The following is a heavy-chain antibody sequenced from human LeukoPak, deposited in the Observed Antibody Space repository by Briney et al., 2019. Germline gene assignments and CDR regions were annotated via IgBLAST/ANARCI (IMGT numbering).Heavy chain of an antibody. V-gene: IGHV5-51*01. D-gene: IGHD3-10*01. CDR2: IYPGDSDT. CDR3: ARTITMVRGVFDY. Sequence: GESLKISCKGSGYSFTSYWIGWVRQMPGKGLEWMGIIYPGDSDTRYSPSFQGQDTISADKSISTAYLQWSSLKASDTAMYYCARTITMVRGVFDYWGQGTLVTVSS. J-gene: IGHJ4*02. CDR1: GYSFTSYW.